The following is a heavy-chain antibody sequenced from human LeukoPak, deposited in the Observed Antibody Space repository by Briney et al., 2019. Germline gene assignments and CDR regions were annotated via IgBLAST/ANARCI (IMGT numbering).Heavy chain of an antibody. J-gene: IGHJ4*02. CDR2: IYTSGST. D-gene: IGHD6-19*01. Sequence: PSQTLSLTCTVSGGSISSGSYYWSWIRQPAGKGLEWIGRIYTSGSTNYNPSLKSRVTISIDTSKNQFSLKLSSVTAADTAVYYCARDTASSGWYIDYWGQGTLVTVSS. CDR1: GGSISSGSYY. CDR3: ARDTASSGWYIDY. V-gene: IGHV4-61*02.